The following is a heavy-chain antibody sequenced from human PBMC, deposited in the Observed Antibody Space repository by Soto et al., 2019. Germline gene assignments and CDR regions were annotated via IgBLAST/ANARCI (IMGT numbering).Heavy chain of an antibody. J-gene: IGHJ3*02. V-gene: IGHV3-23*01. Sequence: HPGGSLRLSCAASGFTFSSYAMSWVRQAPGKGLEWVSAISGSGGSTYYADSVKGRFTISRDNSKNTLYLQMNSLRAEDTAVYYCAKEGYCSSTSCPDDAFDIWGQGTMVTVSS. CDR1: GFTFSSYA. CDR3: AKEGYCSSTSCPDDAFDI. D-gene: IGHD2-2*01. CDR2: ISGSGGST.